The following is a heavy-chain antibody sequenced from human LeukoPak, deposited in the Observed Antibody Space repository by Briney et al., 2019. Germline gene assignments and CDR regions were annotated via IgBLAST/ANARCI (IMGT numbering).Heavy chain of an antibody. Sequence: RTGGSLRLSCAASGFTFSSYSMNWVRQAPGKGLEWVSGINWNGGSTGYADSVKGRFTISRDNAKNSLYLQMNSLRAEDTAVYYCARWLQPRTYYYMDVWGKGTTVTISS. V-gene: IGHV3-20*04. CDR2: INWNGGST. D-gene: IGHD5-24*01. CDR3: ARWLQPRTYYYMDV. CDR1: GFTFSSYS. J-gene: IGHJ6*03.